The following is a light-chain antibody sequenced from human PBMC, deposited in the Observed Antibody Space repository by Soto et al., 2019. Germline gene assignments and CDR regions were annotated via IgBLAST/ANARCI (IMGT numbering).Light chain of an antibody. V-gene: IGKV3-20*01. Sequence: EIVLTQSPGTLSLSPWERATLSCRASQSVSSSYLAWYQQKPGQAPRLLIYGASSRATGIPDRFSGSGSGTDFTLTISRLEPEDFAVYYCQQYGSSRTFGQGTKVAIK. CDR3: QQYGSSRT. J-gene: IGKJ1*01. CDR1: QSVSSSY. CDR2: GAS.